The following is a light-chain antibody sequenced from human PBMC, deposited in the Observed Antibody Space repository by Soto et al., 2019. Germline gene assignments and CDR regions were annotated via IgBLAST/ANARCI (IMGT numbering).Light chain of an antibody. Sequence: AIQITHYPSSLSASVGDRVTITCRSSQGVGSDFGWYQQKPGKAPKVLIYGISSLHSGVPSRFSGSGSGTDFTLTITSLQPEDIATYYCLQDYDYPWTLGQGTKVDIK. CDR2: GIS. CDR3: LQDYDYPWT. V-gene: IGKV1-6*01. J-gene: IGKJ1*01. CDR1: QGVGSD.